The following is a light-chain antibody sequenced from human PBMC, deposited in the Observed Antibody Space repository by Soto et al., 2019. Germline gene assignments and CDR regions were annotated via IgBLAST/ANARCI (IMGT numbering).Light chain of an antibody. CDR3: QHYKTYSRT. CDR1: QSISSW. J-gene: IGKJ5*01. Sequence: DIQMTQSPSTLSASVGDRVTITCRASQSISSWLAWYQQKPGKAPKLPIYDGSSFESGVPSRFSGSGSGTEFTLTISSLQPDDSATYYCQHYKTYSRTFGQGTRLEIK. V-gene: IGKV1-5*01. CDR2: DGS.